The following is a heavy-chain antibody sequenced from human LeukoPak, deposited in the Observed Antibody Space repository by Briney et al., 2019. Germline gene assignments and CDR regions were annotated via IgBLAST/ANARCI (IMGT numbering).Heavy chain of an antibody. V-gene: IGHV3-49*04. Sequence: PGGSLRLSCTASGFTYGDYAMSWVPQAPGKGLEWVGFIRSKAYGGTTEYAASVKGRFTISRDDSKSIAYLQMNSLKTEDTAVYYCTRVYDYVWGSYRPRREYYFDYWGQGTLVTVSS. CDR1: GFTYGDYA. CDR2: IRSKAYGGTT. CDR3: TRVYDYVWGSYRPRREYYFDY. J-gene: IGHJ4*02. D-gene: IGHD3-16*02.